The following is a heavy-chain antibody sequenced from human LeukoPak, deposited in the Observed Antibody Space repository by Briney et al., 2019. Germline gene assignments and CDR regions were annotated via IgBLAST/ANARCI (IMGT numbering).Heavy chain of an antibody. CDR1: GGSISSGGYS. J-gene: IGHJ4*02. V-gene: IGHV4-30-2*01. CDR2: IYHSGST. Sequence: SETLSLTCAVSGGSISSGGYSWSWIRQPPGKGLEWIGYIYHSGSTYYNPSLKSRVTISVDRSKNQFSLKLSSVTAADTAVYYCARAFYDFWSGYYYDYWGQGTLVTVSS. D-gene: IGHD3-3*01. CDR3: ARAFYDFWSGYYYDY.